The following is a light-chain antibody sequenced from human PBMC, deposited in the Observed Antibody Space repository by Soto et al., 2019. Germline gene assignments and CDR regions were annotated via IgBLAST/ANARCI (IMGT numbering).Light chain of an antibody. V-gene: IGKV1-5*03. Sequence: DIQMTQSPSTLSASVGDRVTITCRASQSISSWLAWYQQKPGKAPKLLIYKASSLESGVPSRFSGSGSGTDFTLTISRLEPEDFAVYYCHQFGSSPPAFTFGQGTKLEI. CDR1: QSISSW. CDR3: HQFGSSPPAFT. J-gene: IGKJ2*01. CDR2: KAS.